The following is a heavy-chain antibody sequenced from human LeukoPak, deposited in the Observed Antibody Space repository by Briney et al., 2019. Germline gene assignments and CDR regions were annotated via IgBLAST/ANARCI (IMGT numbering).Heavy chain of an antibody. V-gene: IGHV1-18*01. Sequence: ASVKVSCKASGYSFNSYGISWVRQAPGQGLEWMGWISAYDGDTNYAQSLQGRVTMTTDTSTTTAYMELTGLRSDDPAVYYCARGLYSSSWYFDYWGQGTRVTVSS. J-gene: IGHJ4*02. D-gene: IGHD6-13*01. CDR3: ARGLYSSSWYFDY. CDR2: ISAYDGDT. CDR1: GYSFNSYG.